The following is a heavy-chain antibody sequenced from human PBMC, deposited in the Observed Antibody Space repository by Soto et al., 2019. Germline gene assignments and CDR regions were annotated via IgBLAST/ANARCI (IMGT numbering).Heavy chain of an antibody. CDR3: ATEGSPSFNY. CDR2: IIPIFGTA. Sequence: SVKVSCKASGGTFSSYAISWVRQAPGQGLEWMGGIIPIFGTANYAQKFQGRVTITADKSTSTAYMELSSLRSEDTAVYYRATEGSPSFNYWGQGTLVTVSS. CDR1: GGTFSSYA. J-gene: IGHJ4*02. V-gene: IGHV1-69*06.